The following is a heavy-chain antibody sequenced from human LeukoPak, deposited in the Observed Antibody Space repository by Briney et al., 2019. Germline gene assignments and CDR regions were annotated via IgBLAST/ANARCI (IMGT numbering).Heavy chain of an antibody. V-gene: IGHV3-9*01. CDR3: AKAPYSSGWSTGYYFDY. J-gene: IGHJ4*02. Sequence: SLRLSCAASGFTFDDYAMHWVRQAPGKGLEWVSGISWNSGSIGYADSVKGRFTISRDNAKNSLYLQMNSLRAEDTALYYCAKAPYSSGWSTGYYFDYWGQGTLVTVSS. CDR1: GFTFDDYA. CDR2: ISWNSGSI. D-gene: IGHD6-19*01.